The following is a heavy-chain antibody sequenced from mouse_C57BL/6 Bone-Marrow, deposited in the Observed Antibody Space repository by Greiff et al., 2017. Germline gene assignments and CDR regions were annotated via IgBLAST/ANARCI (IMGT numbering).Heavy chain of an antibody. Sequence: QVQLQQPGAELVMPGASVKLSCKASGYTFTSYWMHWVKQRPGQGLEWIGEIDPSDSYTNYNQKFKGKSTLTVDKSSSTAYMQLSSLTSEDSAVYYCARGNIYDGYYYAMDYWGQGTSVTVSS. D-gene: IGHD2-3*01. J-gene: IGHJ4*01. CDR2: IDPSDSYT. CDR1: GYTFTSYW. CDR3: ARGNIYDGYYYAMDY. V-gene: IGHV1-69*01.